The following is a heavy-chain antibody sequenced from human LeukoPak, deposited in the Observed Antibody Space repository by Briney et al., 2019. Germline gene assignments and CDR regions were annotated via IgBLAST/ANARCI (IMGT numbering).Heavy chain of an antibody. Sequence: ASVKVSCKASGGTFSSYAISWVRQAPGQGLEWMGWISAYNGNTNYAQKLQGRVTMTTDTSTSTAYMELRSLRSDDTAVYYCARVFDYYDSSGYYYYFDYWGQGTLVTVSS. CDR1: GGTFSSYA. V-gene: IGHV1-18*01. CDR2: ISAYNGNT. J-gene: IGHJ4*02. CDR3: ARVFDYYDSSGYYYYFDY. D-gene: IGHD3-22*01.